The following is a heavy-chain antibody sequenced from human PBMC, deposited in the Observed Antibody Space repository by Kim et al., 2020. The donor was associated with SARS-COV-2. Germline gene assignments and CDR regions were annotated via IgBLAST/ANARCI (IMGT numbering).Heavy chain of an antibody. Sequence: SETLSLTCSVSNGSISGYYWSWIRQPPGKGLEWIGYIYYSRSTNYNPSLGSRVTISVDSSERRFSLNLSSVTAADTAVYYCARLPNIFNWQYAHFDVWGRGALVTVSS. V-gene: IGHV4-59*01. J-gene: IGHJ2*01. D-gene: IGHD3-9*01. CDR1: NGSISGYY. CDR2: IYYSRST. CDR3: ARLPNIFNWQYAHFDV.